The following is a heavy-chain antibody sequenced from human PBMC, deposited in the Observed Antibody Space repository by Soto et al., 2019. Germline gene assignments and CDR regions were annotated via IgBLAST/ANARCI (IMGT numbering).Heavy chain of an antibody. D-gene: IGHD2-21*02. Sequence: PGESLKISCKGSGYIFTDHCIVWVRQMAGKGLEWVGIICPGYSNIIYSPSVQGQVTISADMSISTAYLQWSSLKASDTAIYYCARRHYCRGDCTINHDYYYGMDVWGQGTTVTV. V-gene: IGHV5-51*01. CDR3: ARRHYCRGDCTINHDYYYGMDV. CDR2: ICPGYSNI. CDR1: GYIFTDHC. J-gene: IGHJ6*02.